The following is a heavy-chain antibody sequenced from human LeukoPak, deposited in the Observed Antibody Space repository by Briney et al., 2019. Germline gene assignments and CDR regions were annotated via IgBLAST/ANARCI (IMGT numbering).Heavy chain of an antibody. J-gene: IGHJ4*02. CDR2: ISSSSSTI. CDR1: GFTFSNYW. Sequence: GGSLRLSCATSGFTFSNYWMNWVRQAPGKGLEWVSYISSSSSTIYYADSVKGRFTISRDNAKNSLYLQMNSLRAEDTAVYYCARGTGEFDYWGQGTLVTVSS. CDR3: ARGTGEFDY. V-gene: IGHV3-48*04. D-gene: IGHD7-27*01.